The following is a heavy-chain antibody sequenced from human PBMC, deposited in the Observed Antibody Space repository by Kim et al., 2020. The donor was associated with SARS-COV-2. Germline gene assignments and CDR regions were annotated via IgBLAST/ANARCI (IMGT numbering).Heavy chain of an antibody. D-gene: IGHD3-22*01. Sequence: SETLSLTCTVSGGSISSSSYYWGWIRQPPGKGLEWIGSIYYSGSTYYNPSLKSRVTISVDTSKNQFSLKLSSVTAADTAVYYCARAPSTMIVVVTHFDYWGQGTLFTVSS. CDR3: ARAPSTMIVVVTHFDY. J-gene: IGHJ4*02. CDR1: GGSISSSSYY. CDR2: IYYSGST. V-gene: IGHV4-39*07.